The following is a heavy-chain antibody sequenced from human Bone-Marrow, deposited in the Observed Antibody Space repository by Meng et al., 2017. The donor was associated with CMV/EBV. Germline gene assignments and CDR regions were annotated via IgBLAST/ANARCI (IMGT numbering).Heavy chain of an antibody. CDR2: IIPIFGTA. Sequence: SVKVSCKASGGTFSSYAISWVRQAPGQGLEWMGGIIPIFGTANYAQKLQGRVTMTTDTSTSTAYMELRSLRSDDTAVYYCATTDSYGYWFDPWGQGTLVTVPS. CDR3: ATTDSYGYWFDP. CDR1: GGTFSSYA. J-gene: IGHJ5*02. V-gene: IGHV1-69*05. D-gene: IGHD5-18*01.